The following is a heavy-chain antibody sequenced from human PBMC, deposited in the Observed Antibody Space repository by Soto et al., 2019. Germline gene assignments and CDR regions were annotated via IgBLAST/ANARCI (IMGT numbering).Heavy chain of an antibody. V-gene: IGHV1-8*01. Sequence: HVQLVQSGAEVKKPGASVKVSCKASVYTFTSNDINWVRQATGQGFEWMGWMSRKSGDTGYAQKFQGRVTMTRDTSISTAYMELSSLRSEDTAVYYCAGGPPNWGFDFWGQGTLVTVP. CDR3: AGGPPNWGFDF. CDR1: VYTFTSND. CDR2: MSRKSGDT. J-gene: IGHJ4*02. D-gene: IGHD7-27*01.